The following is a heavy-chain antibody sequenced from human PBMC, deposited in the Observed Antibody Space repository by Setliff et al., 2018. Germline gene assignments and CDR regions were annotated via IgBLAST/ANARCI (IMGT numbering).Heavy chain of an antibody. V-gene: IGHV1-46*01. CDR1: GYSFTSYY. CDR3: ARSYDSGFYHQRDAYDI. CDR2: INTGGGSA. Sequence: ASVKVSCKASGYSFTSYYMYWVRQAPGQGLEWMGTINTGGGSASIVDQFQGRVTMTTDTSTNTSYMELRSLRSDDTAVYYCARSYDSGFYHQRDAYDIWGQGTMVTVSS. D-gene: IGHD3-22*01. J-gene: IGHJ3*02.